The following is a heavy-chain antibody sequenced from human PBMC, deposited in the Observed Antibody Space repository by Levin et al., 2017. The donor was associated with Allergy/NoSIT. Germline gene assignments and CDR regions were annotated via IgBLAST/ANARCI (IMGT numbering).Heavy chain of an antibody. V-gene: IGHV1-18*01. D-gene: IGHD6-6*01. CDR2: ISTYGDT. CDR1: GYTFFNTG. CDR3: ARPIAARGLHYFDH. Sequence: ASVKVSCKASGYTFFNTGMSWVRQAHGQGLEWMGWISTYGDTNYAQNLQGRVTMTTDTSTSTAYMELRSLRSDDTAVYYCARPIAARGLHYFDHWGQGTLVTVSS. J-gene: IGHJ4*02.